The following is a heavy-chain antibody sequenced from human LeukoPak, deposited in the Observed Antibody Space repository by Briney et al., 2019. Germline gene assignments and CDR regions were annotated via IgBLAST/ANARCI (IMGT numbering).Heavy chain of an antibody. CDR1: GYTFTGYY. D-gene: IGHD2-15*01. CDR2: IYPNSGGT. Sequence: VASVKVSCKASGYTFTGYYMHWVRQAPGQGLEWMGWIYPNSGGTNYAQKFQGCVTMTRDTSISTAYMELSRLRSDDTAVYYCARDLEGYCSGGSCYNLVGFDYWGQGTLVTVSS. V-gene: IGHV1-2*04. J-gene: IGHJ4*02. CDR3: ARDLEGYCSGGSCYNLVGFDY.